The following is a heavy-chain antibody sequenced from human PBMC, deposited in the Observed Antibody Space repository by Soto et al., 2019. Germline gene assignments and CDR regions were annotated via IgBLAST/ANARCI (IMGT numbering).Heavy chain of an antibody. J-gene: IGHJ6*02. V-gene: IGHV3-23*01. CDR2: ISGSGGST. CDR3: AKGDIDYYDSSGYYSYGMDV. D-gene: IGHD3-22*01. CDR1: GFTFSSYA. Sequence: AGGSLRLSCAASGFTFSSYAMSWVRQAPGKGLEWVSAISGSGGSTYYADSVKGRFTISRDNSKNTLYLQMNSLRAEDTAVYYCAKGDIDYYDSSGYYSYGMDVWGQGTTVTVSS.